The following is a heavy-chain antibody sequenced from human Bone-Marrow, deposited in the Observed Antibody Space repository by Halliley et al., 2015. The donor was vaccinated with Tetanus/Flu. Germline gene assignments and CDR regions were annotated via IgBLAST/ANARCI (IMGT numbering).Heavy chain of an antibody. V-gene: IGHV3-64*04. Sequence: SLRLSCSASGFTFRSYAMHWVRQAPGKGLEYVSIISTGGDNTWYADSVKGRFTISRDDSKNMVYLLMNNLKIEDSALYYCFCSGSHHDEAFDLWGQGTPVTVSS. D-gene: IGHD3-10*02. J-gene: IGHJ3*01. CDR1: GFTFRSYA. CDR2: ISTGGDNT. CDR3: FCSGSHHDEAFDL.